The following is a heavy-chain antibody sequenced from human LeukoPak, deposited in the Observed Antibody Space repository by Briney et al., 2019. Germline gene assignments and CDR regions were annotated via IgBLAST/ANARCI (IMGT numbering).Heavy chain of an antibody. D-gene: IGHD1-14*01. Sequence: GRSLRLSCAASGFTFSSYAMHWVRQAPGKGLEWVAVISYDGSNKYYADSVKGRFTISRDNSKNTLYLQMNSLRAEDTAVYYCTRDPALEERTGFDIWGQGTMVTVSS. J-gene: IGHJ3*02. CDR2: ISYDGSNK. CDR1: GFTFSSYA. V-gene: IGHV3-30-3*01. CDR3: TRDPALEERTGFDI.